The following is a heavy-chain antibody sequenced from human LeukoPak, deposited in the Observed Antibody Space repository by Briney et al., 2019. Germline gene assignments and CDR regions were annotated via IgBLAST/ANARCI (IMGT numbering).Heavy chain of an antibody. CDR2: ITASGGDT. D-gene: IGHD4-23*01. V-gene: IGHV3-23*01. J-gene: IGHJ5*01. CDR3: ARRGLQGFCSVNSCHSFFDS. CDR1: GFTFSHHS. Sequence: PGGSLRLSCVASGFTFSHHSISWVRQAPGKGLEWVSAITASGGDTFYAESVEGRFSVSRDDSKSTVFLQVSSLTADDTGIYFCARRGLQGFCSVNSCHSFFDSWGRGTRVIVSS.